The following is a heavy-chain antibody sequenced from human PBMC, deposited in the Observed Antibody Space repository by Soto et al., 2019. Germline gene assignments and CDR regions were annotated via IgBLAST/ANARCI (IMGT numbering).Heavy chain of an antibody. D-gene: IGHD1-26*01. CDR3: AKSADRWELFNYFDY. J-gene: IGHJ4*02. CDR2: ISYDGSNK. CDR1: GFTFSSYG. V-gene: IGHV3-30*18. Sequence: GGSLRLSCAASGFTFSSYGMHWVRQAPGKGLEWVAVISYDGSNKYYADSVKGRFTISRDNSKNTLYLQMNSLRAEDTAVYYCAKSADRWELFNYFDYWGQGT.